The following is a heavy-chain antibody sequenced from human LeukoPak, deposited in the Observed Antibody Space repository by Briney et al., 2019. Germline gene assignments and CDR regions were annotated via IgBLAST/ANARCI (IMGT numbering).Heavy chain of an antibody. CDR1: GYTFTGYY. Sequence: GASVKVSCKASGYTFTGYYMHWVRQAPGQGLGWMGWINPNSGGTNYAQKFQGRVTMTRDTSISTAYMELSRLRSDDTAVYYCARETTSGYELQFDYWGQGTLVTVSS. D-gene: IGHD5-12*01. J-gene: IGHJ4*02. V-gene: IGHV1-2*02. CDR2: INPNSGGT. CDR3: ARETTSGYELQFDY.